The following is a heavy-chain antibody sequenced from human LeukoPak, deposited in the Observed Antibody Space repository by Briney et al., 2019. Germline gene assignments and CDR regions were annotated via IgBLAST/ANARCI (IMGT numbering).Heavy chain of an antibody. J-gene: IGHJ4*02. D-gene: IGHD1-26*01. V-gene: IGHV4-39*01. CDR1: GGSISSSSYY. Sequence: SETLSLTCTVSGGSISSSSYYWGWIRQPPGKGLEWIGSIYYSGSTYYNPSLKSRVTISVDTSKNQFSLKLSSVTAADTAVYYCASHLWGLSTLDYWGQGTLVTVSS. CDR2: IYYSGST. CDR3: ASHLWGLSTLDY.